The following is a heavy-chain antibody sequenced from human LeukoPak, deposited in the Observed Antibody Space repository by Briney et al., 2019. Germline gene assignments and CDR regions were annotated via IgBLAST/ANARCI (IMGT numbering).Heavy chain of an antibody. J-gene: IGHJ4*02. Sequence: TGGSLRLSCAASGFTFSSYAMSWVRQAPGKGLDWVSAISGSGGSTYNVDSVKGRFTISRDDSKNTLYLQMNSLRAEDTAVYYCAKDLSCTSIGCHGGFDYWGQGTLVTVSS. D-gene: IGHD2-2*01. CDR3: AKDLSCTSIGCHGGFDY. V-gene: IGHV3-23*01. CDR2: ISGSGGST. CDR1: GFTFSSYA.